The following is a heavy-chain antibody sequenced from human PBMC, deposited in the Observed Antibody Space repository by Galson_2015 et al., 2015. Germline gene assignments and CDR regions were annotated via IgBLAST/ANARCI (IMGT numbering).Heavy chain of an antibody. Sequence: ALRLSCAASGFTFSNAWMSWVRQAPGKGLVWVGRIKSKRDGGTTDSTAPVKGRFTISRDDSTNTLYLQMNSLKTEDTAVYYCTTDIRPYDPTAFEFWGQGTVVTVSS. CDR1: GFTFSNAW. V-gene: IGHV3-15*01. CDR2: IKSKRDGGTT. D-gene: IGHD3-22*01. J-gene: IGHJ3*01. CDR3: TTDIRPYDPTAFEF.